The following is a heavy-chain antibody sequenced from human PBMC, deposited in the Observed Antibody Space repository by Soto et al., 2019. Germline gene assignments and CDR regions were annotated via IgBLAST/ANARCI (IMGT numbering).Heavy chain of an antibody. Sequence: QVQLVQSGAEVKKPGASVKFSCKASGSTFINYGITWVRQAPGQGLEWLGWITPYNGNTNNAQQLQGRVTMTTDTSTSTAYMELRSLRSDDTAVYYCGKGEGFLDYWGQGTLVTVSS. D-gene: IGHD2-15*01. CDR2: ITPYNGNT. CDR1: GSTFINYG. CDR3: GKGEGFLDY. V-gene: IGHV1-18*01. J-gene: IGHJ4*02.